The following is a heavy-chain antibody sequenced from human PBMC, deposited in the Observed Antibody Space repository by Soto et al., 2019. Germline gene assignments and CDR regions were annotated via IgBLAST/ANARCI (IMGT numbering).Heavy chain of an antibody. CDR1: GGSISSSSYY. Sequence: SETLSLTCTVSGGSISSSSYYWGWIRQPPGKGLEWIGSIYYSGSTYYNPSLKSRVTISVDTSKNQFSLKLSSVTAADTAVYYCARQGQWLVRGWGQGTLVTVSS. V-gene: IGHV4-39*01. J-gene: IGHJ4*02. D-gene: IGHD6-19*01. CDR3: ARQGQWLVRG. CDR2: IYYSGST.